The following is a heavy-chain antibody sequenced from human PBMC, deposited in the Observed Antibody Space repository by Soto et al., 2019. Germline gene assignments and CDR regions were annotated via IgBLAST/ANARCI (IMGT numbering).Heavy chain of an antibody. CDR1: GFTFSSYW. D-gene: IGHD4-17*01. V-gene: IGHV3-74*01. CDR2: INSDGSSK. J-gene: IGHJ6*03. CDR3: ARLTPDYGDYVLDYYYYYMDV. Sequence: GSLRLSCAASGFTFSSYWMHWVRQAPGKGLVWVSRINSDGSSKSYADSGKGRFTISRDNAKNTLYLQMNRLRAEDTAVYYCARLTPDYGDYVLDYYYYYMDVWGKGTTVTVSS.